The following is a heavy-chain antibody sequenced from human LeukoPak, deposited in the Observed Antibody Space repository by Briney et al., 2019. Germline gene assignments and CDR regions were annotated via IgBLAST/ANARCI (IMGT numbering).Heavy chain of an antibody. CDR3: ARLTLRSESGFQTFDI. CDR1: GYTFTGYY. J-gene: IGHJ3*02. D-gene: IGHD3-22*01. Sequence: ASVKVSCKASGYTFTGYYMHWVRQAPGQGLEWMGRINPNSGGTNYAQKFQGRVTMTRDTSISTAYMELSRLRSDDTAVYYCARLTLRSESGFQTFDIWGQGTMVTVSS. V-gene: IGHV1-2*06. CDR2: INPNSGGT.